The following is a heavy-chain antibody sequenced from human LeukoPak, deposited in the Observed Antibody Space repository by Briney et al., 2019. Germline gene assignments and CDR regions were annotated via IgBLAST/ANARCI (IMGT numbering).Heavy chain of an antibody. J-gene: IGHJ4*02. CDR1: GYTFTGYY. CDR2: INPNSGGT. D-gene: IGHD1-26*01. Sequence: ASVKVSCKASGYTFTGYYMHWVRRAPGQGLEWMGWINPNSGGTNYAQKFQGRVTMTRDTSISTAYMELSRLRSDETAVYYCARDGGIVGATNFDYWGQGTLVTVSS. V-gene: IGHV1-2*02. CDR3: ARDGGIVGATNFDY.